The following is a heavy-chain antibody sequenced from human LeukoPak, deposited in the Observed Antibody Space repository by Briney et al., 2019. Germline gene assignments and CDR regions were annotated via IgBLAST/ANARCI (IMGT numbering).Heavy chain of an antibody. CDR3: SRNGLVDIDY. CDR1: GFAFDDFA. V-gene: IGHV3-49*04. J-gene: IGHJ4*02. Sequence: GGSLRLSCTTSGFAFDDFAMSWVRQPAGKGLEWVGFIRRRAYGGAAEYAASVKGRFIISRDDSKGIAYLQMNSLKTEDTAVYYCSRNGLVDIDYWGQGSRVIVSP. CDR2: IRRRAYGGAA.